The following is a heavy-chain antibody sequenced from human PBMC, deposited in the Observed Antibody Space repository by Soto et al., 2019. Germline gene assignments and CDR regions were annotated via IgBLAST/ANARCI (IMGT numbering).Heavy chain of an antibody. D-gene: IGHD2-2*01. J-gene: IGHJ5*02. CDR3: VRDGHCLTTSCYGNWFDP. Sequence: EVQLVESGGGLVQPGGSLRLSCAASGFTFSTYWMHWIRQVPGKGLEWVSRINSDASHTYYADSVQGRFTISRDNAKNPLHLEMNSLRADDTAVYYCVRDGHCLTTSCYGNWFDPWGQGPLVTVSS. CDR1: GFTFSTYW. CDR2: INSDASHT. V-gene: IGHV3-74*01.